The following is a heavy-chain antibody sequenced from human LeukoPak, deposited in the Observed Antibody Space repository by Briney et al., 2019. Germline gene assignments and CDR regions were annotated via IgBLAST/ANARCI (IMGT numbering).Heavy chain of an antibody. CDR3: ARGAGAGYNLQPFDY. V-gene: IGHV4-59*08. Sequence: SETLSLTCTVSGGSISSYYWSWIRQPPGKGLEWIGYIYYSGSTKYNPSLKSRVSISVDTSKNQFSLKLSSVAAADTAVYYCARGAGAGYNLQPFDYWGQGTLVTVSS. CDR1: GGSISSYY. J-gene: IGHJ4*02. D-gene: IGHD5-24*01. CDR2: IYYSGST.